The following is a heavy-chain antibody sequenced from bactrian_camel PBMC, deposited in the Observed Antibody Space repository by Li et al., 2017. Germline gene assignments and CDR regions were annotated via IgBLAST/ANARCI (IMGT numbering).Heavy chain of an antibody. Sequence: HVQLVESGGGSVQTGGSLRLSCVVSGHSRGSNCVGWYRLPPGRAPAEREGIAAIRRSGGETWYAGSVKGRFTISRDNTKETVYLQMDSLKPEDTAMYHCAADFPGDYPDETLDTGTTCAGHWWGQGTQVTVS. V-gene: IGHV3-3*01. CDR3: AADFPGDYPDETLDTGTTCAGHW. CDR2: IRRSGGET. CDR1: GHSRGSNC. J-gene: IGHJ4*01. D-gene: IGHD4*01.